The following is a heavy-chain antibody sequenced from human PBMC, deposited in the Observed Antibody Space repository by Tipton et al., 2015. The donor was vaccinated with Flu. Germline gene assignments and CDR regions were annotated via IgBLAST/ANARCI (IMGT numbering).Heavy chain of an antibody. CDR1: GFTVSSNY. Sequence: SLRLSCAVSGFTVSSNYMTWVRQAPGKGLEWVSVIYSGGSTYYADSVKGRFTISRDNSKNTLYLQMNGLRVEDTAVYYCARGRGYCSTTTCLLAFDFWGQGTLVTVSS. CDR2: IYSGGST. J-gene: IGHJ4*02. V-gene: IGHV3-53*01. CDR3: ARGRGYCSTTTCLLAFDF. D-gene: IGHD2-2*01.